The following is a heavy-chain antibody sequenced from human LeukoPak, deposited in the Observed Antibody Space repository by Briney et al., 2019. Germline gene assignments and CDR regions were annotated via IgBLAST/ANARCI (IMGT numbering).Heavy chain of an antibody. CDR2: ISGSGGST. D-gene: IGHD6-19*01. CDR3: AKARVVAGTNWFDP. V-gene: IGHV3-23*01. CDR1: GFTFSSYA. J-gene: IGHJ5*02. Sequence: GGSLRLSCAASGFTFSSYAMSWVRQAPGKGLEWVSAISGSGGSTYYADSVKGRFTISRDNSKNTLYLQMNSLRAEDTAIYYCAKARVVAGTNWFDPWGQGTLVTVSS.